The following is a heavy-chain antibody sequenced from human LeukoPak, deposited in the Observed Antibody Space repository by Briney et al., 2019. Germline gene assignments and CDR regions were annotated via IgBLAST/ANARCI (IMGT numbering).Heavy chain of an antibody. Sequence: GSSVKVSCKASGDTFSSDTISWVRQAPGQGLEWMGRIIPILGIANYAQKFQGRVTITADKSTSTAYMELSSLRSEDTAVYYCARERGYSNYVIDYWGQGTLVTVSS. CDR3: ARERGYSNYVIDY. CDR2: IIPILGIA. CDR1: GDTFSSDT. D-gene: IGHD4-11*01. V-gene: IGHV1-69*04. J-gene: IGHJ4*02.